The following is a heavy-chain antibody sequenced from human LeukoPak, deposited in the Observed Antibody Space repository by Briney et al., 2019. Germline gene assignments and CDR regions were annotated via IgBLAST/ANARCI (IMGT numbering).Heavy chain of an antibody. D-gene: IGHD3-10*01. Sequence: PSETLSLTCIVSGGSITSSNYFWGWIRQPPGKGLEWTGGFYHSGTIFYSPSLGSRVAISIDTSKNQFSLRLLSVTAADTAVYYCARQGVVPNKAGWYFDLWGRGTLVTVSS. CDR3: ARQGVVPNKAGWYFDL. V-gene: IGHV4-39*01. CDR2: FYHSGTI. CDR1: GGSITSSNYF. J-gene: IGHJ2*01.